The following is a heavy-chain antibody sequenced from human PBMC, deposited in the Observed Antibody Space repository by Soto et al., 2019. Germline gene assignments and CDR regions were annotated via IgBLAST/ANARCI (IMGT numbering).Heavy chain of an antibody. CDR1: GYPVTAYY. V-gene: IGHV1-2*02. CDR3: ARGGGVGVAGSAAFDM. D-gene: IGHD3-3*01. Sequence: QLHLVQSGAVVKKPGASVTVSCSASGYPVTAYYMHWVRQAPGRGLEWMGGINPATGAAKYTQTFQGRVTMTRDPSTGTVFMELGGLKAEDPAVFYCARGGGVGVAGSAAFDMWGQGTLVTVSS. J-gene: IGHJ3*02. CDR2: INPATGAA.